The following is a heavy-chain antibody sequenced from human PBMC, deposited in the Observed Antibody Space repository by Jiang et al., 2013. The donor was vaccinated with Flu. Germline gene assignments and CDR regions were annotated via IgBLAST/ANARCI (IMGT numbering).Heavy chain of an antibody. Sequence: ELLKPSETLSLTCTVSGGSISSSSYYWGWIRQPPGKGLEWIGSIYYSGSTYYNPSLKSRVTISVDTSKNQFSLKLSSVTAADTAVHYCARHYATYGSGSYYTSDNWFDPWGQGTLVTVSS. V-gene: IGHV4-39*01. CDR1: GGSISSSSYY. D-gene: IGHD3-10*01. J-gene: IGHJ5*02. CDR3: ARHYATYGSGSYYTSDNWFDP. CDR2: IYYSGST.